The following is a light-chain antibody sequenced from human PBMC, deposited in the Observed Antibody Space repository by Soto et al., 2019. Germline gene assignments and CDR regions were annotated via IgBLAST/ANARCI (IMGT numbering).Light chain of an antibody. CDR2: GAS. V-gene: IGKV3-20*01. Sequence: EIVLTQSPGTLSLSPGERDTLSCRASQTLSNNNLAWFQQKPGQAPRLLIYGASNRATGIPDRFAGSGSVTDFTLTISRLEPEDVAVDYCQQYGTSSYTFGQGTKLEIK. CDR1: QTLSNNN. J-gene: IGKJ2*01. CDR3: QQYGTSSYT.